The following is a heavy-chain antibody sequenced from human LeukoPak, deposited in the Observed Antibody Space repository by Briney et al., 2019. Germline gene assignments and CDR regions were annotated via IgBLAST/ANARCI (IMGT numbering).Heavy chain of an antibody. D-gene: IGHD3-9*01. V-gene: IGHV1-18*01. CDR2: ISAYNGNT. CDR1: GYTFISSG. J-gene: IGHJ3*02. CDR3: ARVDLDALDI. Sequence: GASVKVSCKASGYTFISSGISWVRQAPGQGLEWMGWISAYNGNTNYAQKLQGRVSMTTDTSTSTAYMDLRSLRSDDTAVYYCARVDLDALDIWGQGTMVTVSS.